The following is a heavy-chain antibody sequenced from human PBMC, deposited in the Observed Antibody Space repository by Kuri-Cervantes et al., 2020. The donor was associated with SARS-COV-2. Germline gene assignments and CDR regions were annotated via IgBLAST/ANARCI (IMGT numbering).Heavy chain of an antibody. D-gene: IGHD3-3*01. CDR3: AKDLLLYYNYYYGMDV. Sequence: LSLTCAASGFTFSSYSMNWVRQAPGKGLEWVAVISYDGSNKYYADSVKGRFTISRDNSKNTLYLQMNSLRAEDTAVYYCAKDLLLYYNYYYGMDVWGQGTTVTVSS. CDR2: ISYDGSNK. V-gene: IGHV3-30*18. J-gene: IGHJ6*02. CDR1: GFTFSSYS.